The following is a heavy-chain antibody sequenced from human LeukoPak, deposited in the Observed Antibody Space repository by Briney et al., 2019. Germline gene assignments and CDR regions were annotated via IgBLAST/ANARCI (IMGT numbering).Heavy chain of an antibody. D-gene: IGHD4-17*01. CDR3: ARDTKPGYGDYGAFDI. V-gene: IGHV3-21*01. CDR2: IGSRTSYI. CDR1: GFTFNGYN. J-gene: IGHJ3*02. Sequence: GGSLRLSCAGSGFTFNGYNMNWVRQAPGKGLEWVSSIGSRTSYIYFADSVKGRFSISRDDSKNSVYLQMNSLRAEDTAVYYCARDTKPGYGDYGAFDIWGQGTMVTVSS.